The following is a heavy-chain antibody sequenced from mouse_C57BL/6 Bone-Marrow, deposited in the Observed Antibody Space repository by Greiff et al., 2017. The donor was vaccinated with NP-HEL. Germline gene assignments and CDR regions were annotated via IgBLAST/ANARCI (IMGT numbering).Heavy chain of an antibody. CDR2: IYPGGGYT. J-gene: IGHJ4*01. CDR1: GYTFTNYW. V-gene: IGHV1-63*01. CDR3: ARWDWDDYAMDY. D-gene: IGHD4-1*01. Sequence: LEESGAELVRPGTSVKMSCKASGYTFTNYWIGWAKQRPGHGLEWIGDIYPGGGYTNYNEKFKGKATLTADKSSSTAYMQFSSLTSEDSAIYYCARWDWDDYAMDYWGQGTSVTVSS.